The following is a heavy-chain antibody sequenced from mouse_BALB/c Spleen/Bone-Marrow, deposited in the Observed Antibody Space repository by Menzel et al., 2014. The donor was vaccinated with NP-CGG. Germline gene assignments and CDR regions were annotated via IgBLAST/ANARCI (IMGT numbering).Heavy chain of an antibody. Sequence: VQLKEAGAELVKPGASVKLSCTASGFNIKDTYMHWVQQRPEQGLEWIGRIDPANGNTKYDPKFQGKATITADTSSNTAYLQLSSLTSEDTAVYYCAFYYYGSSLFAYWGQGILVTVSA. D-gene: IGHD1-1*01. V-gene: IGHV14-3*02. J-gene: IGHJ3*01. CDR1: GFNIKDTY. CDR2: IDPANGNT. CDR3: AFYYYGSSLFAY.